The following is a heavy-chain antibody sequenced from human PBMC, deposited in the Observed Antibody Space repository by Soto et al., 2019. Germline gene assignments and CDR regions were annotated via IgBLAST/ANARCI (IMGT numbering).Heavy chain of an antibody. CDR1: GFTFSTYG. CDR2: IWHDGSNT. CDR3: ATEIDWLHAFDF. J-gene: IGHJ3*01. Sequence: QVRLVEFGGGVVQPGNSLRLSCAASGFTFSTYGMHWVRQAPGKGLEWVVHIWHDGSNTYYIDSVKGRFTISRDNSKNTLYLQMNSLRAEDTAVYYCATEIDWLHAFDFWGQGTMVTVSS. D-gene: IGHD3-9*01. V-gene: IGHV3-33*01.